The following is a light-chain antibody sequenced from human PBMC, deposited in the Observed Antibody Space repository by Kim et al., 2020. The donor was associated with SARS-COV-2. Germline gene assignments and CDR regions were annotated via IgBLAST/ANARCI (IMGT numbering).Light chain of an antibody. CDR3: QQFDIAPLT. V-gene: IGKV1-5*03. Sequence: ASVGDRVTITCRASQTIRSWLAWYQQKPGKAPKLLIYRASILESGVPSRFSGSGSGTEFTLTISSLQPDDFATYYCQQFDIAPLTFGGGTKVDIK. J-gene: IGKJ4*01. CDR2: RAS. CDR1: QTIRSW.